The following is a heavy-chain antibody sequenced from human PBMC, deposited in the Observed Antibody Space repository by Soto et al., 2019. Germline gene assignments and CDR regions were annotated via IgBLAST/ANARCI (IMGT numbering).Heavy chain of an antibody. Sequence: PSETLSLTCAVSGGSIISSNWWGWVRQPPGKGLEWIGEIYHSGSTNYNPSLKSRVTISVDKSKNQFSLKLSSVTAADTAVYYCARVVTGAYGSGSYHSMGARWFDPWGQGTLVT. CDR1: GGSIISSNW. CDR3: ARVVTGAYGSGSYHSMGARWFDP. CDR2: IYHSGST. D-gene: IGHD3-10*01. V-gene: IGHV4-4*02. J-gene: IGHJ5*02.